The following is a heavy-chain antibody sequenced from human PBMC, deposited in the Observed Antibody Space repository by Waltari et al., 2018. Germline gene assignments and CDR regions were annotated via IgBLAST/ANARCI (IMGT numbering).Heavy chain of an antibody. J-gene: IGHJ4*02. V-gene: IGHV2-5*01. CDR1: GFSLSTSGVG. D-gene: IGHD3-10*01. CDR2: IYWNDDK. CDR3: AHRLDYYGSGSPFDY. Sequence: QITLKESGPTLVKPTQTLTLTCTFSGFSLSTSGVGVGWIRQPPGKAREWLALIYWNDDKRYSPTRKSRLTITKDTSKKQVVLTMTNRDTVDTATYYCAHRLDYYGSGSPFDYWGQGTLVTVSS.